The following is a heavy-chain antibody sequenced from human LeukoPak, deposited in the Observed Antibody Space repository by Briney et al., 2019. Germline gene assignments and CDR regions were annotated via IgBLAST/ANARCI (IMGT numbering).Heavy chain of an antibody. D-gene: IGHD2-8*01. CDR1: GGSISTYY. V-gene: IGHV4-59*01. CDR3: AGNGDY. Sequence: PSETLSLTCTVSGGSISTYYWNWIRQPPGKGLEWVGYIHNSGSTSYNPSLKSRVTISVDTSKNQFSLKLTSVTAADTAVYYCAGNGDYWGQGTLVTVPS. CDR2: IHNSGST. J-gene: IGHJ4*02.